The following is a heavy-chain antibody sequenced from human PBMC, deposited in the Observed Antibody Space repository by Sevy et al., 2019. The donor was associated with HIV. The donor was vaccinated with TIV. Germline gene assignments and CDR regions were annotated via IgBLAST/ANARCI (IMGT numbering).Heavy chain of an antibody. CDR1: GFTFDDYA. CDR2: ISWNSGTI. CDR3: TKDIAPGYSSSWYPLFDY. V-gene: IGHV3-9*01. Sequence: QLGGPLRLSCAASGFTFDDYAMHWVRQAPGKGLEWVSGISWNSGTIGYADSVKGRFTISRDNAKNSLYLQMNSLRAEDTALYYCTKDIAPGYSSSWYPLFDYWGQGTLVTVSS. J-gene: IGHJ4*02. D-gene: IGHD6-13*01.